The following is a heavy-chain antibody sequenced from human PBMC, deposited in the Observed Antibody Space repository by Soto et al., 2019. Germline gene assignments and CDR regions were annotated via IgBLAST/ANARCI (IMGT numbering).Heavy chain of an antibody. J-gene: IGHJ5*02. CDR2: SYYRSKWYN. CDR3: AQEKWAAAGGNNWFDP. Sequence: SQTLSLTCAVSGDSVSRNTVAWNWIRQSPSRGLDWLGRSYYRSKWYNDYAVSVKSRITINPDTSKNQFSLQLTSVTPEDTAVYYCAQEKWAAAGGNNWFDPWGQGTLVTVSS. D-gene: IGHD6-13*01. CDR1: GDSVSRNTVA. V-gene: IGHV6-1*01.